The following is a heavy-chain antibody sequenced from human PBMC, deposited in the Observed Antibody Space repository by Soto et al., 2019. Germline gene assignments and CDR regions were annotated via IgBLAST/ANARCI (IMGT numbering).Heavy chain of an antibody. Sequence: SVKVSCKASGGTFSSYAISWVRQAPGQGLEWMGGIIPIFGTANYAQKFQGRVTITADESTSTAYMELSSLRSEDTAVYYCARDPLMVYAPYYYYYGMDVWGQGTTVTVSS. D-gene: IGHD2-8*01. CDR3: ARDPLMVYAPYYYYYGMDV. CDR1: GGTFSSYA. J-gene: IGHJ6*02. CDR2: IIPIFGTA. V-gene: IGHV1-69*13.